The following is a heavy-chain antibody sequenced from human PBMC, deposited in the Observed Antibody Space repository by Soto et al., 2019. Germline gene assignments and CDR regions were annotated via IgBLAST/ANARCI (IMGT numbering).Heavy chain of an antibody. D-gene: IGHD3-10*01. CDR1: GNTVPNYA. V-gene: IGHV1-18*01. CDR2: ISAYNGNT. Sequence: ASVKVSCKASGNTVPNYAIHWVRQAPGQGLEWMGWISAYNGNTNYAQKLQGRVTMTTDTSTSTAYMELRSLRSDDTAVYYCARDTYGSGAGYWGQGTLVTVSS. J-gene: IGHJ4*02. CDR3: ARDTYGSGAGY.